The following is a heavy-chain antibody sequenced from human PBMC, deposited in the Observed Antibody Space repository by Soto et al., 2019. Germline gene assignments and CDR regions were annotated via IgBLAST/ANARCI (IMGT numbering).Heavy chain of an antibody. J-gene: IGHJ6*02. Sequence: ASVKVSCKASGGTFSSYAISWVRQAPGQGLEWMGGIIPIFGTANYAQKFQGRVTITADESTSTAYMELSSLRSEDTAVYYCAKSPLRGWGGDYYYGMDVWGQGTTVTVSS. CDR1: GGTFSSYA. CDR3: AKSPLRGWGGDYYYGMDV. V-gene: IGHV1-69*13. CDR2: IIPIFGTA. D-gene: IGHD3-10*01.